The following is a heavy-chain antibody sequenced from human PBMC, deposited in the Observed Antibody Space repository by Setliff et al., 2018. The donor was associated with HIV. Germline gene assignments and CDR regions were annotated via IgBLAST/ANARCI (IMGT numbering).Heavy chain of an antibody. Sequence: PGGSLRLSCEASGFTFSTYSMNWVRQAPGKGLEWVAFIRYDGSNKYYAASVKGRFTISRDNSKNTLYLQMNSLRAEDTAVYYCAKQTVSSSWSNWFDYWGQGTLVTVSS. V-gene: IGHV3-30*02. CDR2: IRYDGSNK. J-gene: IGHJ5*01. CDR3: AKQTVSSSWSNWFDY. CDR1: GFTFSTYS. D-gene: IGHD6-13*01.